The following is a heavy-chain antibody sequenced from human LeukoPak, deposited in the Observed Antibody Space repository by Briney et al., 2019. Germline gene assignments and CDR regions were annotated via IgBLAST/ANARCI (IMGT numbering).Heavy chain of an antibody. Sequence: GSLRLSCAASGFTFSDYYMSWIRQAPGKGLEWVSYISSSGSTIYYADSVKGRFTISRGNAKNSLYLQMNSLRAEDTAVYYCARMGSYGYYFDYWGQGTLVTVSS. J-gene: IGHJ4*02. V-gene: IGHV3-11*01. D-gene: IGHD5-18*01. CDR1: GFTFSDYY. CDR3: ARMGSYGYYFDY. CDR2: ISSSGSTI.